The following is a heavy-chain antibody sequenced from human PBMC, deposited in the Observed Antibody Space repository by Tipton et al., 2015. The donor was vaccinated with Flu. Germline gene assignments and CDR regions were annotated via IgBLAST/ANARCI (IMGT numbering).Heavy chain of an antibody. V-gene: IGHV4-61*02. CDR3: ARAGWLLPFDY. J-gene: IGHJ4*02. Sequence: TLSLTCTVSGGSISSGSYYWSWIRQPAGKGLELIGRIYTSGITNYNPSLKSRVTISVDTSKNQFSLKLSSVTAADTAVYYCARAGWLLPFDYWGQGTLVTVSS. CDR1: GGSISSGSYY. CDR2: IYTSGIT. D-gene: IGHD3-22*01.